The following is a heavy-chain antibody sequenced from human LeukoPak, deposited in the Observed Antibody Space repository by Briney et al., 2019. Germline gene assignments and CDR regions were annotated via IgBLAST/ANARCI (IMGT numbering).Heavy chain of an antibody. J-gene: IGHJ4*02. Sequence: PGGSLRLSCAASGFPFGSFAMSWVRQAPGKGLEWVSSISASGGSTWYADSVKGRFTISRDNAKNSLYLQMNSLRAEDTAVYYCARDLGGYYYDSHRWGQGTLVTVSS. CDR2: ISASGGST. CDR1: GFPFGSFA. D-gene: IGHD3-22*01. V-gene: IGHV3-23*01. CDR3: ARDLGGYYYDSHR.